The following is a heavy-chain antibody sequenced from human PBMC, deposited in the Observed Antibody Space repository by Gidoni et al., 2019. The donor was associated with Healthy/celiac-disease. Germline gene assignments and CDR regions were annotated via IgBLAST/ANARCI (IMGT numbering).Heavy chain of an antibody. V-gene: IGHV1-69*01. CDR3: ARVLRYSYAYYFDY. CDR2: IIPIFGTA. Sequence: QVQLVQSGAEVKKPGSSVKVSCKASGGPFSSYAISWVRQAPGQGLEWMGGIIPIFGTANDAQKFQGRVTITADESTSTAYMELSSLRAEDTAVYYCARVLRYSYAYYFDYWGQGTLVTVSS. CDR1: GGPFSSYA. J-gene: IGHJ4*02. D-gene: IGHD5-18*01.